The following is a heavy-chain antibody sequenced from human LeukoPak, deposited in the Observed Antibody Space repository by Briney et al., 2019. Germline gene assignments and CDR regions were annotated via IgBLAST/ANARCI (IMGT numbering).Heavy chain of an antibody. CDR2: ISSSGSV. V-gene: IGHV4-4*09. J-gene: IGHJ4*02. CDR1: RGSISGTIRSYY. Sequence: SETLSLTCTVSRGSISGTIRSYYWSWLRQPPGKGLEWIGYISSSGSVNDNPSLRSRVTISVDTSKNQFFLNLSSVSAADTAVYYCARTPLGYSGAYYFDYWGQGTLVTVSP. CDR3: ARTPLGYSGAYYFDY. D-gene: IGHD5-12*01.